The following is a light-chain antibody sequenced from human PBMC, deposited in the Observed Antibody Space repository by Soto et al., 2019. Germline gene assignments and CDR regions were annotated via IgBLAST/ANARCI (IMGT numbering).Light chain of an antibody. J-gene: IGKJ1*01. V-gene: IGKV1-17*01. CDR2: GTS. CDR1: QGIRNN. Sequence: DIQITQSPSSLFASVGDRVTITCRASQGIRNNLGWYQQKPGKAPKRLIYGTSNLQYGAPSRFSGSGSGTEFTLTITSLQPEDFATYYCQEYNSYSRTFGQGTKVDIK. CDR3: QEYNSYSRT.